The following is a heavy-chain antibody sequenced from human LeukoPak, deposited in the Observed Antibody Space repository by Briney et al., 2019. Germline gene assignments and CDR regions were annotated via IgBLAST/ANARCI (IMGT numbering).Heavy chain of an antibody. D-gene: IGHD3-22*01. CDR2: ISYDGSNK. Sequence: GGSLRLSCAASGFTFSSYAMHWVRQAPGKGLEWVAVISYDGSNKYHADSVKGRFTISRDNSKNTLYLQMNSLRAEDTAVYYCARPVRYYDSSGPDYWGQGTLVTVCS. J-gene: IGHJ4*02. CDR1: GFTFSSYA. CDR3: ARPVRYYDSSGPDY. V-gene: IGHV3-30*04.